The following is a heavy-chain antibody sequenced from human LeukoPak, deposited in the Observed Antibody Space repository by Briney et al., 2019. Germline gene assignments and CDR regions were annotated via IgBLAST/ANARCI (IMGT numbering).Heavy chain of an antibody. CDR3: ARAFS. V-gene: IGHV3-30*03. CDR2: ISLDGSNK. D-gene: IGHD3-16*01. J-gene: IGHJ5*02. Sequence: GGSLRLSCAASGFTFSSYGMHWVRQAPGKGLEWVALISLDGSNKDYAESVKGRFTISRDNAKNSLYLQMNSLRAEDTAVYYCARAFSWGQGTLVTVSS. CDR1: GFTFSSYG.